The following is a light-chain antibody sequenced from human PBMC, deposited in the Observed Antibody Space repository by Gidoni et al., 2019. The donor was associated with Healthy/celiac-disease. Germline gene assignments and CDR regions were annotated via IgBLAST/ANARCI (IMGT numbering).Light chain of an antibody. V-gene: IGLV2-14*01. J-gene: IGLJ1*01. CDR2: AVS. CDR1: SSDVGGYNY. CDR3: SSYTSSTTLYV. Sequence: QSTLTQPASVSGSPGPSITISCTGTSSDVGGYNYFSWYQQHPGNAPKLMIYAVSNRPSGVPKRYSGSKSGNTASLTISGLQAEDEADYYCSSYTSSTTLYVFGTGTKVTVL.